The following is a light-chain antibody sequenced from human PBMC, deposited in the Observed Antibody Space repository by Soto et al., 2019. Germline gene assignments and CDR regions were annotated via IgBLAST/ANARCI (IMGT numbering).Light chain of an antibody. CDR1: QSVSSY. Sequence: EIVLTQSPGTLSLSVGERVTLSCRASQSVSSYLAWYQQNPGQAPRLLIYDTSNMATGTPDRFSGSGSGTDFTLTISRLEPEDFTVYYCQQYGSSPLTFGGGTKVEIK. J-gene: IGKJ4*01. CDR3: QQYGSSPLT. CDR2: DTS. V-gene: IGKV3-20*01.